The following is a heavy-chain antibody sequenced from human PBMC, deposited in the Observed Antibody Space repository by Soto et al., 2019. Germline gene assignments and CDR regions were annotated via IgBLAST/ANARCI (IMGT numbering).Heavy chain of an antibody. Sequence: QVQLVQSGPEVEKPGSSVRVSCKTSGDTLTTYVMNWVRQAPGQGLEWMGGVIPMFGKANYAQKFQGRITITADESTSTVFLDLSLLRSEDTAVYYCARDHIPMSVSNWYAYPGQYFHQWGQGTLVTVSS. CDR1: GDTLTTYV. CDR2: VIPMFGKA. D-gene: IGHD6-13*01. V-gene: IGHV1-69*01. CDR3: ARDHIPMSVSNWYAYPGQYFHQ. J-gene: IGHJ1*01.